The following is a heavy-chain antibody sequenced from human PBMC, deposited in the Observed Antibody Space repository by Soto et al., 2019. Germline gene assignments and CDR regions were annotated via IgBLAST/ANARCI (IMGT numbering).Heavy chain of an antibody. CDR2: IYHSGST. CDR1: VYSISSGYY. D-gene: IGHD3-10*01. CDR3: ARVAGGSIPGAYYGMDV. J-gene: IGHJ6*02. V-gene: IGHV4-38-2*01. Sequence: SETLSLTCAFSVYSISSGYYWGWIRQPPGKGLEWIGSIYHSGSTYYNPSLKSRVTISVDTSKNQFSLKLSSVTAADTAVYYCARVAGGSIPGAYYGMDVWGQGTTVIVSS.